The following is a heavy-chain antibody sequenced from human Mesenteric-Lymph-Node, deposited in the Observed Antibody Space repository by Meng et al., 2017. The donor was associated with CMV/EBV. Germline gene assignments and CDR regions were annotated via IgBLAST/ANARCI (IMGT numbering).Heavy chain of an antibody. V-gene: IGHV3-21*04. CDR2: ISSGSTYI. D-gene: IGHD6-19*01. CDR1: GFTFRSYS. J-gene: IGHJ3*02. Sequence: GESLKISCAASGFTFRSYSMNWVRQAPGKGLEWVSSISSGSTYIHYADSVKGRFTISRDNSKNTLYLQMNSLRVEDTAVYYCAKDHLWREWLGHAFDIWGQGTMVTVSS. CDR3: AKDHLWREWLGHAFDI.